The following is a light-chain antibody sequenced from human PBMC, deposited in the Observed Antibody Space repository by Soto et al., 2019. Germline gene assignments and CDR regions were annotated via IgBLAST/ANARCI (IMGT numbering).Light chain of an antibody. J-gene: IGLJ1*01. CDR2: HDK. Sequence: SYELTQPPSVSGAPGQTARMTCGGENIGGKSVHWYQQKPGQAPVVVVFHDKDRPSGIPERFSGSNSGSAATLTIARVEAGDEADYFCQVWDSSSDEGVFGPGTKVTVL. CDR1: NIGGKS. V-gene: IGLV3-21*02. CDR3: QVWDSSSDEGV.